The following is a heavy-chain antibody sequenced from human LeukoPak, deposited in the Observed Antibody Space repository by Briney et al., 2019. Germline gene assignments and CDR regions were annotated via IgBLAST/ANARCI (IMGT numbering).Heavy chain of an antibody. V-gene: IGHV1-46*01. CDR1: GYTFTNFY. D-gene: IGHD3-22*01. CDR3: ARDYYDSSGYYYLYYYYGMDV. CDR2: INPRGGSA. J-gene: IGHJ6*02. Sequence: ASVKVSCKASGYTFTNFYMHWVRQVPGQGLEWMGIINPRGGSASSAQKLQGRVTMTTDTSTSTAYMELRSLRSDDTAVYYCARDYYDSSGYYYLYYYYGMDVWGQGTTVTVSS.